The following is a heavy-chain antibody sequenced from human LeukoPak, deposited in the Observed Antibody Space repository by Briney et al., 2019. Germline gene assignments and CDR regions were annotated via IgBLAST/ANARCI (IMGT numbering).Heavy chain of an antibody. J-gene: IGHJ6*02. CDR1: GFTFSSYS. CDR2: IKSKTDGGTT. CDR3: TTDKVVPAAMPSYYYGMDV. D-gene: IGHD2-2*01. V-gene: IGHV3-15*07. Sequence: NPGGSLRLSCAASGFTFSSYSMNWVRQAPGKGLEWVGRIKSKTDGGTTDYAAPVKGRFTISRDDSKNTLYLQMNSLKTEDTAVYYCTTDKVVPAAMPSYYYGMDVWGQGTTVTVSS.